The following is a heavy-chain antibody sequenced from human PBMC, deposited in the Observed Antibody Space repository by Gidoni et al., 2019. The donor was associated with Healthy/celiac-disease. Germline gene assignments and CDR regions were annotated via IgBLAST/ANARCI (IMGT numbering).Heavy chain of an antibody. CDR2: IWYDGSNK. D-gene: IGHD3-3*01. Sequence: QVQLVESGGGVLQPGRSLILCCVPAGFTFSSYGMHWFRQAPGQGLEWVAVIWYDGSNKYYADSVQGRFTISRDNSKNTLYLQMNSLRAEDTAVYYCARGGADGRFCDYWGQGTLVTVSS. CDR1: GFTFSSYG. V-gene: IGHV3-33*01. CDR3: ARGGADGRFCDY. J-gene: IGHJ4*02.